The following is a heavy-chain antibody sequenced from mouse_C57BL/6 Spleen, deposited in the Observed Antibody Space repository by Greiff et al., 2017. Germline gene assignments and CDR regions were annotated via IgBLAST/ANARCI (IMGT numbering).Heavy chain of an antibody. J-gene: IGHJ4*01. CDR3: ARRGYYECAMDY. D-gene: IGHD2-3*01. V-gene: IGHV1-64*01. CDR1: GYTFTSYW. CDR2: IHPNSGST. Sequence: QVQLQQPGAELVKPGASVKLSCKASGYTFTSYWMHWVKQRPGQGLEWIGMIHPNSGSTNYNEKFKSKATLTVDKSSSTAYMQLSSLTSEDSAVYYCARRGYYECAMDYWGQGTSVTVSS.